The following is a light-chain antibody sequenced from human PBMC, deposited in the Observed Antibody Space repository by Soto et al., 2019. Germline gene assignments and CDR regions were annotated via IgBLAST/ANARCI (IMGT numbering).Light chain of an antibody. Sequence: QAVVTQPPSASGTPGQRVTISCSGSSSNIGSNTVNWYQQLPGTAPKLLIYGNNQRPSGVPDRFSGSKSGTSASLAIRGLQSEDEANYYCAAWDDSLNGWVFGGGTQLTVL. CDR3: AAWDDSLNGWV. V-gene: IGLV1-44*01. J-gene: IGLJ3*02. CDR1: SSNIGSNT. CDR2: GNN.